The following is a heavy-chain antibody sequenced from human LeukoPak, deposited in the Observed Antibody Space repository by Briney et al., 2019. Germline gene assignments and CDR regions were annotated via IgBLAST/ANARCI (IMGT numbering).Heavy chain of an antibody. J-gene: IGHJ3*02. V-gene: IGHV4-34*13. D-gene: IGHD2-15*01. CDR2: INHSGST. CDR3: ARGRYCSADICSGGDAFDI. Sequence: QPPGKGLEWIGEINHSGSTNYNPSLKSRVTMSVDTSKNQFSLKLSSVTAADTAVYYWARGRYCSADICSGGDAFDIWGQGTMVSVSS.